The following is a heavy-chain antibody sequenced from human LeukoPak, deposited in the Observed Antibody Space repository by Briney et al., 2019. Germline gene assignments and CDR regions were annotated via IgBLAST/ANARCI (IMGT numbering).Heavy chain of an antibody. V-gene: IGHV1-18*01. CDR3: ASDPDFLVGASPGEMDY. CDR1: GYTFTSYG. Sequence: GASVKVSCKASGYTFTSYGISWVRQAPGQGLEWMGWISAYNGNTNYAQKLQGRVTMTTDTSTSTAYMELRSLRSDDTAVYYCASDPDFLVGASPGEMDYWGQGTLVTVSS. D-gene: IGHD1-26*01. J-gene: IGHJ4*02. CDR2: ISAYNGNT.